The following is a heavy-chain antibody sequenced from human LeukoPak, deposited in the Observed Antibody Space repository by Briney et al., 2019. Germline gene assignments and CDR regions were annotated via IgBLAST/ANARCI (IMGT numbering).Heavy chain of an antibody. V-gene: IGHV4-59*01. Sequence: KPSETLSLTCTVSGGASSSYYWSWIRQPPGKGLEWIGYIYYSGSTNYNPSLKSRVTISLDTSKNQFSLKLSSVTAADTAVYYCARATMVRGYYFDYWGQGTLVTVSS. CDR3: ARATMVRGYYFDY. J-gene: IGHJ4*02. CDR2: IYYSGST. D-gene: IGHD3-10*01. CDR1: GGASSSYY.